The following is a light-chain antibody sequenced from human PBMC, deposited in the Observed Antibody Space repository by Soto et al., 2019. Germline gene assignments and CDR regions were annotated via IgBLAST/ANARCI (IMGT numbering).Light chain of an antibody. J-gene: IGLJ1*01. CDR2: EVS. V-gene: IGLV2-14*01. Sequence: QSVLTQPASVSGSPGQSITISCTGTSSDVGGYNYVSWYQQHPGKAPKLMIYEVSNRPSGASNRFSGSKSGNTASLTISGLQAEDEADYYCSSYTSSRTLYVFGTGTKVTVL. CDR3: SSYTSSRTLYV. CDR1: SSDVGGYNY.